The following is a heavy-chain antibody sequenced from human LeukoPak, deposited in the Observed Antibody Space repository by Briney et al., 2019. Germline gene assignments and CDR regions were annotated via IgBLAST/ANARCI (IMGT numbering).Heavy chain of an antibody. Sequence: SETLSLTCAVYGGSFSGYYWSWIRQPPGKGLEWIGEINHSGSTNYNPSFKSRVTISVDTSKNQFSLKLSSVTSADTAVYYCARRCSSTSCYGGWFDPWGQGTLVTVSS. CDR3: ARRCSSTSCYGGWFDP. CDR1: GGSFSGYY. J-gene: IGHJ5*02. D-gene: IGHD2-2*01. V-gene: IGHV4-34*01. CDR2: INHSGST.